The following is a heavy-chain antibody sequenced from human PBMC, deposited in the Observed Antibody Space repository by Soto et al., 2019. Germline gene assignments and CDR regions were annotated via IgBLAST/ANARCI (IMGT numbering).Heavy chain of an antibody. V-gene: IGHV3-30*18. J-gene: IGHJ4*02. CDR3: AKDSLERGFDY. CDR2: ISYDGSNK. D-gene: IGHD3-16*01. CDR1: GFTFSSYG. Sequence: QVQLVESGGGVVQPGRSLRLSCAASGFTFSSYGMHWVRQAPGKGLEWVAVISYDGSNKYYADSVKGRFTISRDNSKNTLYLQMNSLRAEDTAVYYCAKDSLERGFDYRGQGTLVTVSS.